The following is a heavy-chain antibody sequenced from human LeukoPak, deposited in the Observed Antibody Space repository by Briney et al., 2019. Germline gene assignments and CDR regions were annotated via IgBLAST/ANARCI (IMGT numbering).Heavy chain of an antibody. CDR1: GGSISSYY. CDR3: ARVPIEEYYFDY. V-gene: IGHV4-59*01. J-gene: IGHJ4*02. Sequence: PSETLSLTCTVSGGSISSYYWSWIRQPPGKGLEWIGYIYYSGSTNYNPSLKSRVTISVDTSKNQFSLKLSSVTAADTAVYYCARVPIEEYYFDYWGQGTLVTVSS. CDR2: IYYSGST.